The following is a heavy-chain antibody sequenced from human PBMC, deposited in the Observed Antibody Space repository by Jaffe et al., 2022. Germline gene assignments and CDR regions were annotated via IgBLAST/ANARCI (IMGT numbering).Heavy chain of an antibody. Sequence: EVQLVESGGGLVQPGGSLRLSCAASGFTFSSYSMNWVRQAPGKGLEWVSYISSSSSTIYYADSVKGRFTISRDNAKNSLYLQMNSLRAEDTAVYYCARDPGYSGYDFFDYWGQGTLVTVSS. CDR1: GFTFSSYS. CDR3: ARDPGYSGYDFFDY. D-gene: IGHD5-12*01. J-gene: IGHJ4*02. V-gene: IGHV3-48*01. CDR2: ISSSSSTI.